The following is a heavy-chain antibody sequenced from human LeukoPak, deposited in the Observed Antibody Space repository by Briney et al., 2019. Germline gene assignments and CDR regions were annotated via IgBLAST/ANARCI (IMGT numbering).Heavy chain of an antibody. CDR3: ARGASVVLRITMVRGVPYYMDV. J-gene: IGHJ6*03. CDR2: INHSGST. CDR1: GGSFSGYY. V-gene: IGHV4-34*01. Sequence: SETLSLTCAVYGGSFSGYYWRWIRQPPGKGLEWIGEINHSGSTNYNPSLKSRVTISVDTSKNQFSLKLSSVTAADTAVYYCARGASVVLRITMVRGVPYYMDVWGKGTMVTVSS. D-gene: IGHD3-10*01.